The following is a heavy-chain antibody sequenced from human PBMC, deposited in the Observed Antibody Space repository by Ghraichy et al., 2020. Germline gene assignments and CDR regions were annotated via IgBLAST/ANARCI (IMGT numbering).Heavy chain of an antibody. CDR3: SGIVGAGSFGY. J-gene: IGHJ4*02. Sequence: GGSLRLSCAASGFTFSSYSMNWVRQGPGKGLEWVSHISSSSTIYYADSVKGRFTISRDNANNSLYLQMNSLRDEDTAVYYCSGIVGAGSFGYWGQGTLVTVSS. CDR1: GFTFSSYS. V-gene: IGHV3-48*02. D-gene: IGHD1-26*01. CDR2: ISSSSTI.